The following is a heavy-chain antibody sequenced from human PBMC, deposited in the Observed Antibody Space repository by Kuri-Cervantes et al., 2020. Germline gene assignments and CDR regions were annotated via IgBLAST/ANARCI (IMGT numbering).Heavy chain of an antibody. D-gene: IGHD1-26*01. Sequence: ASVKVSCKASGYTFTNYYMHWVRQAPGQGLEWMGIINPCGGSTSYAQKFQGRVTMTRDTSTSTVYMELSSLRSEDTAVYYCAREGGSYYPIFSYWGQGTLVTVSS. CDR1: GYTFTNYY. J-gene: IGHJ4*02. V-gene: IGHV1-46*01. CDR3: AREGGSYYPIFSY. CDR2: INPCGGST.